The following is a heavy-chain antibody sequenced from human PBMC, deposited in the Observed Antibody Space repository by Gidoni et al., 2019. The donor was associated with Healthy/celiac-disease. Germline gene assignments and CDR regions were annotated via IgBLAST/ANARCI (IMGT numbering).Heavy chain of an antibody. V-gene: IGHV3-11*06. Sequence: QVQLVESGGGLVKPGGSRRLCCAACGVTCRDYYMSWIRQAPGKGVEWVSYISSSSSYTNYADSVKGRFTISRDNAKNSLYLQMNSLRAEDTAVYYCARGWSITRYYMDVWGKGTTVTVSS. CDR3: ARGWSITRYYMDV. CDR1: GVTCRDYY. D-gene: IGHD3-3*01. J-gene: IGHJ6*03. CDR2: ISSSSSYT.